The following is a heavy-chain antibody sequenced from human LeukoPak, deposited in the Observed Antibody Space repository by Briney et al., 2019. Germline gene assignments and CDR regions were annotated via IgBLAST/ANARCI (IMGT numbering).Heavy chain of an antibody. CDR2: VNPNSGGT. V-gene: IGHV1-2*02. CDR3: ARVNYDSSGYYPYYFDY. J-gene: IGHJ4*02. Sequence: ASVKVSCKASGYTFTGYYMHWVRQAPGQGLEWMGWVNPNSGGTNYAQKFQGRVTMTRDTSISTAYMELSRLRSDDTAVYYCARVNYDSSGYYPYYFDYWGQGTLVTVSP. D-gene: IGHD3-22*01. CDR1: GYTFTGYY.